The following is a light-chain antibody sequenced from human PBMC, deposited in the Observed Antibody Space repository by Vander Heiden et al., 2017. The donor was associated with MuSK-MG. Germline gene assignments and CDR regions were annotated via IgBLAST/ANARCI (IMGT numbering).Light chain of an antibody. V-gene: IGKV1-39*01. Sequence: DSQMTQSPSSLSASVAYRVTITCRASQSISSYLNWYQQKPGKAPKLLIYAASSLHSGVPTRCSGSGSGTDITITISSVHPEVFATYYCQQRQSTPTFGGGTKVEIK. J-gene: IGKJ4*01. CDR3: QQRQSTPT. CDR2: AAS. CDR1: QSISSY.